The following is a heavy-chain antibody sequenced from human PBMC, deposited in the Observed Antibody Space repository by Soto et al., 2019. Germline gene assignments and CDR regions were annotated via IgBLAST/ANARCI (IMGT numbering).Heavy chain of an antibody. J-gene: IGHJ4*02. V-gene: IGHV1-18*01. CDR2: ISAYNGNT. D-gene: IGHD3-10*01. CDR3: AGGELLWFGDPQGADY. CDR1: GYTFTSYG. Sequence: QVQLVQSGAEVKKPGASVKVSCKASGYTFTSYGISWVRQAPGQGLEWMGWISAYNGNTNYAQKLQGRVTMTTDTSTSTAYMDLMSLRSGNTPVYSCAGGELLWFGDPQGADYWVQGTLVTVSS.